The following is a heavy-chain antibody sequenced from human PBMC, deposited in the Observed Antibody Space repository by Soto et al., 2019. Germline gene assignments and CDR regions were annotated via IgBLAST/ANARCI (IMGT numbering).Heavy chain of an antibody. CDR3: ARGEVGTVTTYSHY. CDR2: MNTNSGNT. V-gene: IGHV1-8*01. Sequence: QVQLVQSGAEVKKPGASVKVSCKASGSTFTRYDINWVRQATGQGLEWMGWMNTNSGNTGYEQKFQGRVTMTRNTSISTAYMELSSLSSEDTAVYYCARGEVGTVTTYSHYWGQGTLVTVSS. CDR1: GSTFTRYD. J-gene: IGHJ4*02. D-gene: IGHD4-17*01.